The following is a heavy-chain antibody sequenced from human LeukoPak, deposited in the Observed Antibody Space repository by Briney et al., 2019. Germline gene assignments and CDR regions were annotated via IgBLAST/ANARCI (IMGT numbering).Heavy chain of an antibody. CDR2: IYPHDSET. J-gene: IGHJ3*02. CDR3: AMVVGATDTDEAFDI. CDR1: GYIFTSYW. D-gene: IGHD1-26*01. Sequence: LGESLKISCMGSGYIFTSYWIGWVRQMPGKGLEWMGIIYPHDSETRYSPSFQGQVTISADKSISTAYLQWSSLKASDTAMYYCAMVVGATDTDEAFDIWGQGTMVTVSS. V-gene: IGHV5-51*01.